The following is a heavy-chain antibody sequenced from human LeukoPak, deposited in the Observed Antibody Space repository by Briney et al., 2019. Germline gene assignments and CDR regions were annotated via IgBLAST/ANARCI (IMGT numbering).Heavy chain of an antibody. J-gene: IGHJ4*02. CDR1: GFTFSSYA. V-gene: IGHV3-30-3*01. CDR2: ISYDGSNK. CDR3: ARVGMKYGDGVGDYFDY. Sequence: GGSLRLSCAASGFTFSSYAMHWVRQAPGKGLEWVAVISYDGSNKYYADSVKSRFTISRDNSKNTLYLQMNSLRAEDTAVYYCARVGMKYGDGVGDYFDYWGQGTLVTVSS. D-gene: IGHD4-17*01.